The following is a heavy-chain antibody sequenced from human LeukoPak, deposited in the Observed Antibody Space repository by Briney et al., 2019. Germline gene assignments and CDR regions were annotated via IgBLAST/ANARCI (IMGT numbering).Heavy chain of an antibody. CDR1: GFTFSSDS. D-gene: IGHD1-14*01. Sequence: GGSLRLSCAASGFTFSSDSMNWVRQAPGKGLEWVSSISSTSGFISYADSVKGRFTISRDNSKNTMSVQMDDLRAEDTAVYYCTRYNNDHFDYWGQGTLVTVSS. J-gene: IGHJ4*02. V-gene: IGHV3-21*01. CDR2: ISSTSGFI. CDR3: TRYNNDHFDY.